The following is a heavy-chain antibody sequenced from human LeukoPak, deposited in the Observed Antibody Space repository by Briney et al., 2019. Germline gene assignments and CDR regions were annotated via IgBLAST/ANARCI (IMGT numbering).Heavy chain of an antibody. CDR1: GFTFSTYG. D-gene: IGHD6-13*01. CDR3: ARSIGYGYGMDV. V-gene: IGHV3-33*01. CDR2: IWSDGNNK. J-gene: IGHJ6*02. Sequence: PGGSLRLSCAASGFTFSTYGFHWVRQAPGKGLEWVAVIWSDGNNKYYADSVKGRLTISRDNSKNTLYLQMNSLRAEDTAVYYCARSIGYGYGMDVWGQGTTVTVSS.